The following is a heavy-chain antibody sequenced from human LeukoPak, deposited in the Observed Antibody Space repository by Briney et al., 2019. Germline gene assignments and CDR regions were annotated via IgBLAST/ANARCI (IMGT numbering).Heavy chain of an antibody. Sequence: ASVKVSCKGSDYTFSSYGISWVRQAPGQGLEWMGWISAYNGNTNYAQKLQGRVTMTTDTSTSTAYMELRSLRSDDTAVYYCAGVLRDIRITMVRGVTPRFDPWGQGTLVTVSS. CDR3: AGVLRDIRITMVRGVTPRFDP. CDR1: DYTFSSYG. D-gene: IGHD3-10*01. CDR2: ISAYNGNT. J-gene: IGHJ5*02. V-gene: IGHV1-18*01.